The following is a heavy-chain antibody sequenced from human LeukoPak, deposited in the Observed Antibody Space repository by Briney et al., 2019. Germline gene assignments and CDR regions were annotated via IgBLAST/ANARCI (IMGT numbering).Heavy chain of an antibody. J-gene: IGHJ5*02. CDR1: GYTFNDYY. V-gene: IGHV1-2*02. CDR3: ARGNYYGSGPLFDA. CDR2: IDPYSGGT. D-gene: IGHD3-10*01. Sequence: ASVKVSCKASGYTFNDYYMHWVRQAPGQGLEWMGWIDPYSGGTNFAQKFQGRVTMTRDTSINTAYMELSRLSSDDTADYYCARGNYYGSGPLFDAWGQGTLVTVSS.